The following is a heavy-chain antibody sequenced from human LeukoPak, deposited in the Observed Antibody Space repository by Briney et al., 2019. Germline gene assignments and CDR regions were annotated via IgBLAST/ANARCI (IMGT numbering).Heavy chain of an antibody. Sequence: GGSLRLSCATSGFTFSKYLMNWVRQAPGKRLEWVANIKPDGSEKYYADSVKGRFTISRDNTKNSLFLQMNSLRAEDAAVYHCASENFGNWGQGTLVTVSS. CDR2: IKPDGSEK. D-gene: IGHD1-7*01. V-gene: IGHV3-7*05. CDR1: GFTFSKYL. J-gene: IGHJ4*02. CDR3: ASENFGN.